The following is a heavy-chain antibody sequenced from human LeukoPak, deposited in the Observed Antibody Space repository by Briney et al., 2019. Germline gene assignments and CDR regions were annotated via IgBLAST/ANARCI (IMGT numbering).Heavy chain of an antibody. Sequence: GGSLRLSCAASGFTFSSYEMNWVRQAPGKGLEWVSYISSSGSIIYYADSVKGRFTISRDNAKNSLYLQMNSLRAEDTAVYYCARDPLTGSDAFDIWGQGTMVTVSS. CDR1: GFTFSSYE. CDR3: ARDPLTGSDAFDI. V-gene: IGHV3-48*03. D-gene: IGHD3-10*01. J-gene: IGHJ3*02. CDR2: ISSSGSII.